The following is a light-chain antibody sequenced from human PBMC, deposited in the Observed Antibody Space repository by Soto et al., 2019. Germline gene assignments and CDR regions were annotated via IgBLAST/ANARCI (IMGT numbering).Light chain of an antibody. CDR3: QQYGSSPT. Sequence: EIVMTQSPATLSVSPGERATLSCRASQSVSSKLAWYQQKPGQAPRLLIYRASTRATDIPARFSGSGSGTEFTLTISSLEPEDFAVYYCQQYGSSPTFGQGTKVYIK. CDR1: QSVSSK. J-gene: IGKJ1*01. CDR2: RAS. V-gene: IGKV3-15*01.